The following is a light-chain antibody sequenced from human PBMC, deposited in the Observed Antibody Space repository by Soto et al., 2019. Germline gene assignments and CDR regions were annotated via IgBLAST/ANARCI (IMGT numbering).Light chain of an antibody. CDR1: QGISSW. CDR3: QQYNRYSLT. V-gene: IGKV1-5*01. Sequence: DIQMTQSPSTLSASVGDRFTITCRASQGISSWLAWYQQKPGKAPKLLIYDASSLESGVPSRFSGSGSDTEFTLTINNLQPDDFATYHCQQYNRYSLTFGGGTKVEIK. J-gene: IGKJ4*01. CDR2: DAS.